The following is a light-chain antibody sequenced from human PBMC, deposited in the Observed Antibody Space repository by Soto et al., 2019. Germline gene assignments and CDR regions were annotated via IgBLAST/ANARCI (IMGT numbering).Light chain of an antibody. CDR3: HQRQSWPRT. CDR1: QYINTR. J-gene: IGKJ1*01. V-gene: IGKV3-11*01. CDR2: QTS. Sequence: EIVLTQSPATLSSFPGDRVTLSCRASQYINTRLAWYQHRPGQAPRLLIYQTSIRAAGIPARFSASGSRTDFTLTISDVQPEDFALYYCHQRQSWPRTFGQGPKVDIK.